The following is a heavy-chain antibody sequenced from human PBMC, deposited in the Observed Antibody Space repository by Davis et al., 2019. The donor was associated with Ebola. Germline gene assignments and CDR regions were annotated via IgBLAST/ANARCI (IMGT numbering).Heavy chain of an antibody. CDR1: GYTFSDNY. J-gene: IGHJ4*02. CDR3: ASGEFVDF. CDR2: INPSIGNT. Sequence: ASVKVSCKASGYTFSDNYMHWVRQAPGQGLEWMGLINPSIGNTSLAQKFQGRVTLTRDTSTRTVHMDLSSLKSDDTAIYYCASGEFVDFWGQGTLVSVSS. V-gene: IGHV1-46*01. D-gene: IGHD2/OR15-2a*01.